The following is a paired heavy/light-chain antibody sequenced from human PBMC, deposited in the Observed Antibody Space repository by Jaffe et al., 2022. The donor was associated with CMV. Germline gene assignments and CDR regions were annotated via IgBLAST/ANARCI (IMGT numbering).Heavy chain of an antibody. D-gene: IGHD1-26*01. CDR3: ARDSGGGSYWTGIDY. V-gene: IGHV3-64*02. J-gene: IGHJ4*02. Sequence: EVQLVESGEGLVQPGGSLRLSCAASGFTFSSYAMHWVRQAPGKGLEYVSAISSNGGSTYYADSVKGRFTISRDNSKNTLYLQMGSLRAEDMAVYYCARDSGGGSYWTGIDYWGQGTLVTVSS. CDR1: GFTFSSYA. CDR2: ISSNGGST.
Light chain of an antibody. J-gene: IGLJ1*01. V-gene: IGLV2-11*01. CDR2: DVS. Sequence: QSALTQPRSVSGSPGQSVTISCTGTSSDVGGYNYVSWYQQHPGKAPKLMIYDVSKRPSGVPDRFSGSKSGNTASLTISGLQAEDEADYYCCSYAGSYTPLVFGTGTKVTVL. CDR1: SSDVGGYNY. CDR3: CSYAGSYTPLV.